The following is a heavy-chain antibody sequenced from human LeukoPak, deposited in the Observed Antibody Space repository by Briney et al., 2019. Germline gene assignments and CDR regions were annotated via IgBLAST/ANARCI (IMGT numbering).Heavy chain of an antibody. J-gene: IGHJ4*02. CDR1: AFTFDDYA. Sequence: GGSLRLSCAASAFTFDDYAMHWVRQAPGKGLEWVSGISWNSGSMTYGDSVRGRFTISRDNAKNSLYLQMNSLRVDDTALYYCAKSSAGRTGSLDYWGQGTQVTVSS. V-gene: IGHV3-9*01. CDR2: ISWNSGSM. CDR3: AKSSAGRTGSLDY. D-gene: IGHD3/OR15-3a*01.